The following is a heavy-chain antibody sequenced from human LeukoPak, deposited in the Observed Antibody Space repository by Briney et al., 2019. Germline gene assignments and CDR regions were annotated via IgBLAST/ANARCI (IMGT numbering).Heavy chain of an antibody. CDR2: MYYSGST. V-gene: IGHV4-59*08. D-gene: IGHD5-12*01. Sequence: PSETLSLTCTVSGDSIITYYWSWIRQPPGKGLEWIGYMYYSGSTNYNPSLKSRATISVDKSRNQFSLTLSSVTAADTAVYYCARHSRGYDSEFGYWGQGTLVTVSS. CDR1: GDSIITYY. J-gene: IGHJ4*02. CDR3: ARHSRGYDSEFGY.